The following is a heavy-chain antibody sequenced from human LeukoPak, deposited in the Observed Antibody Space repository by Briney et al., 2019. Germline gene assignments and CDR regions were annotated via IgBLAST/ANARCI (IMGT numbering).Heavy chain of an antibody. D-gene: IGHD6-13*01. J-gene: IGHJ4*02. CDR1: GYTFTSYY. V-gene: IGHV1-46*01. CDR3: ARDSPQQLIDY. CDR2: INPSGGST. Sequence: ASVRVSCKASGYTFTSYYMHWVRQAPGQGLEWMGIINPSGGSTSYAQKFQGRVTMTRDTSTSTVYMELSSLRSEDTAVYYCARDSPQQLIDYWGQGTLVTVSS.